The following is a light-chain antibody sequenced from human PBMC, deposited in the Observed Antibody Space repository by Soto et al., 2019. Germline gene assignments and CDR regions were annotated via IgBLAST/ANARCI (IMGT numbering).Light chain of an antibody. CDR3: CSTAPESTYG. CDR1: SSDLGAYKS. CDR2: KGT. V-gene: IGLV2-23*01. J-gene: IGLJ1*01. Sequence: SALAQTPAVSGSPGQSITISCTRTSSDLGAYKSHSWYKQHPHRAPQVIIYKGTQRPSGVSNRFSGSTSGNAASLTISALQADDEADYFCCSTAPESTYGFGTGTKVTVL.